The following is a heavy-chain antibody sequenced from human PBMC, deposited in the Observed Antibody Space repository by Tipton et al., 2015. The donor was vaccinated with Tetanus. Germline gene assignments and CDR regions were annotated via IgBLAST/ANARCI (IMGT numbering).Heavy chain of an antibody. J-gene: IGHJ5*02. CDR2: IYFEGST. D-gene: IGHD3-10*01. CDR3: ARHLYGYWFDP. Sequence: TLSLTCTVSGSSISDKKYYWGWIRQPPGKGVEWIASIYFEGSTYYSPSLESRVTIAVDTSQNVFSLRLTAVTAADTAVYYCARHLYGYWFDPWGQGTLVTVSA. CDR1: GSSISDKKYY. V-gene: IGHV4-39*02.